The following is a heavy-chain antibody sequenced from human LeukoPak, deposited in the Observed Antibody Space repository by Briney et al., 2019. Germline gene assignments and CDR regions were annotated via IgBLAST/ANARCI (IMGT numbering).Heavy chain of an antibody. CDR1: GFTFGDYA. CDR3: TRDRGAYNLYDY. CDR2: IRSKAYGETA. J-gene: IGHJ4*02. Sequence: GGSLRLSRTASGFTFGDYAMSWIRQAPGKGLEWVGFIRSKAYGETADYAASVKGRFTISRDDSKAIAYLQMNSLKTEDTAVYHCTRDRGAYNLYDYWGQGTLVTFSS. V-gene: IGHV3-49*03. D-gene: IGHD1-1*01.